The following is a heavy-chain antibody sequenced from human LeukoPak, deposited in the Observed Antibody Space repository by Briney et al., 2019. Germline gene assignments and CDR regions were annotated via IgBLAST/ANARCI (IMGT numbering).Heavy chain of an antibody. Sequence: SVKVSCKASGGTFSSYAISWVRQAPGQGLEWMGRIIPILGIANYAQKFQGRVTITADKSTSTAYMELSSLRSEDTAVYYCAILDLENGFDYWGQGTLVTVSS. J-gene: IGHJ4*02. CDR3: AILDLENGFDY. D-gene: IGHD1-1*01. CDR1: GGTFSSYA. V-gene: IGHV1-69*04. CDR2: IIPILGIA.